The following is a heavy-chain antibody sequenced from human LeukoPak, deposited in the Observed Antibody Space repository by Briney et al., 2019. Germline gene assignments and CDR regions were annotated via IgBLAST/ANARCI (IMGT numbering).Heavy chain of an antibody. J-gene: IGHJ5*02. CDR1: GFIFSSYA. Sequence: PGGSLRLSCAASGFIFSSYAMSWVRQAPGKGLEWVSTISGSGGSTYYADSVKGRFTISRDNSKNTVYLQMNSLRAEDTAVYYCAKDLSRAVAADWFDPWDQGSLVTVSS. D-gene: IGHD6-19*01. CDR3: AKDLSRAVAADWFDP. CDR2: ISGSGGST. V-gene: IGHV3-23*01.